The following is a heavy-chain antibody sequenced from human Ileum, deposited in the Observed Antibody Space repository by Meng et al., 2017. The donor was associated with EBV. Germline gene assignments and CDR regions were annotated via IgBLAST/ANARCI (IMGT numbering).Heavy chain of an antibody. CDR2: IYHSGIT. D-gene: IGHD1-14*01. CDR1: GGSISSSNW. J-gene: IGHJ4*02. V-gene: IGHV4-4*02. Sequence: QVLLPEPGPGLVKPSGTLSLTCAVSGGSISSSNWWSWVRQPPGKGLEWIGKIYHSGITIYNPSLKSRVTMSVDNSKNQFSLKLNSMTAADTAVYYCARDPTGGEDHQRVWGQGTLVTVSS. CDR3: ARDPTGGEDHQRV.